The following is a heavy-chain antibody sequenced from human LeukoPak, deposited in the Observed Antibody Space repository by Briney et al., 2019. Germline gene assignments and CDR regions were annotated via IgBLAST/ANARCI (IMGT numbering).Heavy chain of an antibody. J-gene: IGHJ6*03. CDR2: IYHSGST. CDR1: GYSISSGYY. Sequence: SETLSLTCTVSGYSISSGYYWGWIRPPPGKGLEWIGSIYHSGSTYYNPSLKSRVTISVDTSKNQFSLKLSSVTAADTAVYYCAREWGSSWYLESLLYYYYMTSGAKGPRSPSP. D-gene: IGHD6-13*01. V-gene: IGHV4-38-2*02. CDR3: AREWGSSWYLESLLYYYYMTS.